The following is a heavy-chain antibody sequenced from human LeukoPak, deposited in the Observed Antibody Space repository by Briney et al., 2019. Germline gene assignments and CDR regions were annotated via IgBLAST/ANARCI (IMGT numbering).Heavy chain of an antibody. D-gene: IGHD6-19*01. CDR2: ISGSGDSI. J-gene: IGHJ4*02. CDR3: GKDRRPGIAVAGTTDY. Sequence: GGSLRLSCAASGFTFSSYGMSWVRQAPGKGLEWVSGISGSGDSIYYADSVKGRFTITRDNSKNELYLQMNSLRAEDTAVYYCGKDRRPGIAVAGTTDYWGQGTLVTVSS. V-gene: IGHV3-23*01. CDR1: GFTFSSYG.